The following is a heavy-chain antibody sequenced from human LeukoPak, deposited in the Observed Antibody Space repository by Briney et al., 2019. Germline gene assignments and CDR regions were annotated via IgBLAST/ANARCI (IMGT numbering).Heavy chain of an antibody. V-gene: IGHV4-31*03. CDR2: IYYSGST. J-gene: IGHJ6*02. D-gene: IGHD6-19*01. Sequence: PSETLSLTCTVSGGSISSGGYYWSWIRQHPGKGLEWIGYIYYSGSTYYNPSLKSRVTISVDTSKNQFSLKLSSVTAADTAVYYCARGPPSLGSSGWYVYGMDVWGQGTTVTVSS. CDR3: ARGPPSLGSSGWYVYGMDV. CDR1: GGSISSGGYY.